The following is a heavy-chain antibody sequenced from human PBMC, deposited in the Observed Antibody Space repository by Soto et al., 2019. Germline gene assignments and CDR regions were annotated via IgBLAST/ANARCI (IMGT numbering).Heavy chain of an antibody. V-gene: IGHV3-74*01. CDR3: ARERTSKGGLDI. CDR2: IISGGTRV. J-gene: IGHJ6*02. Sequence: GGSLRLSCAASGFTFSSYWMHWVRQVPGKGLEWVSRIISGGTRVSYADSVKGRFTITRDNAKNTLYLEMHSLTVDDTAVYYCARERTSKGGLDIWGQGTTVTVSS. CDR1: GFTFSSYW.